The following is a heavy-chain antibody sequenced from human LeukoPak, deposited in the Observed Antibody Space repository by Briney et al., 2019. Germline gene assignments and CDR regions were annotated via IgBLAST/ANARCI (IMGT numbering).Heavy chain of an antibody. D-gene: IGHD3-10*01. CDR3: ARDLSTQLLWFGEFDY. CDR1: GFTFSSYW. J-gene: IGHJ4*02. CDR2: IKQDGSEK. Sequence: PGGSLSLSCAASGFTFSSYWMSWARQAQGKGLEWVANIKQDGSEKYYVDSVKGRFTISRDNAKNSLYLQMNSLRAEDTAVYYCARDLSTQLLWFGEFDYWGQGTLVTVSS. V-gene: IGHV3-7*03.